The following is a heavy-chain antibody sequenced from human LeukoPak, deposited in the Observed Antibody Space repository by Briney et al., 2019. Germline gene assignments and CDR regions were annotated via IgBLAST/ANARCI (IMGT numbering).Heavy chain of an antibody. J-gene: IGHJ4*02. CDR2: IYYSGST. D-gene: IGHD2-21*01. CDR3: ARGRWGLGY. CDR1: GGPINNYY. V-gene: IGHV4-59*01. Sequence: TSETLSLTCTVSGGPINNYYWSWIRQPPGKGLEWIGYIYYSGSTNSNPSLKSRVTISVDTSNNQFSLNLSSVTAADTAMYYCARGRWGLGYWAEGTLVSVSS.